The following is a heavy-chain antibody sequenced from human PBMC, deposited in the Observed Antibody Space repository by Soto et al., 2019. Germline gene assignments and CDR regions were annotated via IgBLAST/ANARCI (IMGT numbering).Heavy chain of an antibody. CDR3: SRPRAESSNNWFDP. J-gene: IGHJ5*02. CDR1: GFTFSGSP. V-gene: IGHV3-73*01. Sequence: SLRLSCAASGFTFSGSPMHWVRQASGKGLEWLGRIRSKANSYATTYAASVKGRFTISRDDSKSTVYLQMNSLKTEDTAVYYCSRPRAESSNNWFDPWGQGAQVPSPQ. CDR2: IRSKANSYAT. D-gene: IGHD6-13*01.